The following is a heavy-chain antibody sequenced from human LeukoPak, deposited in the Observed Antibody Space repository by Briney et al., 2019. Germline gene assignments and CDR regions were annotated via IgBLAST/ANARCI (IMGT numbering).Heavy chain of an antibody. CDR3: ARDQVTIFGAMDV. CDR1: GFTFSSYS. Sequence: GGSLRLSCAASGFTFSSYSMHWVRQAPGKGLEWVAVIWYDGSNKYYADSVKGRFTISRDNSKNTLYLQMNSLRAEDTAVYYCARDQVTIFGAMDVWGQGTTVTVSS. J-gene: IGHJ6*02. CDR2: IWYDGSNK. V-gene: IGHV3-33*08. D-gene: IGHD3-9*01.